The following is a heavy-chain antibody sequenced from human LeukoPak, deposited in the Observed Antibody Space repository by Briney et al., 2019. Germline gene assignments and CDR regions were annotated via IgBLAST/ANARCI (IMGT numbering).Heavy chain of an antibody. V-gene: IGHV3-30*02. J-gene: IGHJ4*02. CDR1: GFTFSSYA. CDR3: ARDLGYSGYEFDY. CDR2: IRYDGSNK. D-gene: IGHD5-12*01. Sequence: GGSLRLSCAASGFTFSSYAMHWVRQAPGKGLEWVAFIRYDGSNKYYADSVKGRFTISRDNSKNTLYLQMNSLRAEDTAVYYCARDLGYSGYEFDYWGQGTLVTVSS.